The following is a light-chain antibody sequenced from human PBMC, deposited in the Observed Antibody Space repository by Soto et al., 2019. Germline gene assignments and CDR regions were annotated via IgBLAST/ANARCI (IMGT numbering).Light chain of an antibody. CDR3: WSYAGGSTYV. CDR2: EVT. CDR1: SGDIGGYNY. Sequence: QSALTQPASVSGSPGQSITISCTGTSGDIGGYNYVSWYQQHPGKAPKLLISEVTNRPSGVSNRFSGSKSGNTASLTISGLQAEDEADYYCWSYAGGSTYVFGTGTKLTVL. V-gene: IGLV2-14*01. J-gene: IGLJ1*01.